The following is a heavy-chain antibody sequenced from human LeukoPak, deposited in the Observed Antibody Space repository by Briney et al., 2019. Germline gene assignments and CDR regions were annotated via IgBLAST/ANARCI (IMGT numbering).Heavy chain of an antibody. CDR1: GGTFSSYA. V-gene: IGHV1-69*05. D-gene: IGHD2-2*01. J-gene: IGHJ6*03. CDR3: ARAGLDCSSTSCFTFPGYMDV. CDR2: IIPIFGTA. Sequence: ASVTVSCKASGGTFSSYAISWVRQAPGQGLEWMGGIIPIFGTANYAQKFQGRVTITTDESTSTAYMELSSLRSEDTAVYYCARAGLDCSSTSCFTFPGYMDVWGKGTTVTVSS.